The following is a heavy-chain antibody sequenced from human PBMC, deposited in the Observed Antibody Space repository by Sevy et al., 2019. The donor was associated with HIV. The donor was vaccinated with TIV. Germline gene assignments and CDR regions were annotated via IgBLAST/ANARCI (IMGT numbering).Heavy chain of an antibody. CDR1: GFTFSTYA. CDR3: AKGDSTFYDLDV. D-gene: IGHD6-13*01. CDR2: ISGSGGST. V-gene: IGHV3-23*01. J-gene: IGHJ6*02. Sequence: GGSLRLSCAASGFTFSTYAMSWVRQAPGKGLEWVSGISGSGGSTYYADSLKGRFTIFRDNSKNTLSLQMNSLRAEDTAVYYCAKGDSTFYDLDVWGQGTTVTVSS.